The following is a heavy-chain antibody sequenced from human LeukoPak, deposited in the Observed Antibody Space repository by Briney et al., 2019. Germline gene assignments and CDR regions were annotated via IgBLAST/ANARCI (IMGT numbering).Heavy chain of an antibody. V-gene: IGHV3-9*01. J-gene: IGHJ6*03. CDR3: ARDGSHSSDLYYYYMDV. CDR2: ISWNSGSI. D-gene: IGHD6-19*01. CDR1: GFTFDDYA. Sequence: GGSLRLSCAASGFTFDDYAMHWVRQAPGKGLEWVSGISWNSGSIGYADSVKGRFTISRDNAKNSLYLQMNSLRAEDTALYYCARDGSHSSDLYYYYMDVWGKGTTVTVSS.